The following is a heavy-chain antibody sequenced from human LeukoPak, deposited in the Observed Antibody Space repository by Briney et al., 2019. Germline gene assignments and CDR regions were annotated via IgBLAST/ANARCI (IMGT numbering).Heavy chain of an antibody. CDR2: ISSSGGGETI. CDR1: GFAFSTYE. V-gene: IGHV3-48*03. CDR3: ARVGYHYGMDV. Sequence: GGSLRLSCAASGFAFSTYELNWVRQAPGKGLEWVSYISSSGGGETIYYADSVEGRFAISRDNARNSLYLQMNSLRAEDTAVYYCARVGYHYGMDVWGQGTTVTVSS. J-gene: IGHJ6*02.